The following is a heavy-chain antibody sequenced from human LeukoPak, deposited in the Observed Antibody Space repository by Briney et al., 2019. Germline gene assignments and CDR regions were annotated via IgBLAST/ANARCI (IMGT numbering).Heavy chain of an antibody. CDR3: APVQWLADTWGY. D-gene: IGHD6-19*01. CDR2: IYYSGST. J-gene: IGHJ4*02. Sequence: PSETLSLTCTVSGGSISSGGYYWSWIRQHPGKGLEWIGYIYYSGSTYYNPSLKSRVTISVDTSKNQFSLKLSSVTAADTAVYFCAPVQWLADTWGYWGQGTLVTVSP. CDR1: GGSISSGGYY. V-gene: IGHV4-31*03.